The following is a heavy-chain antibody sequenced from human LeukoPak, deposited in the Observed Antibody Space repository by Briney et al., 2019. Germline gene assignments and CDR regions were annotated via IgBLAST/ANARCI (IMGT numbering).Heavy chain of an antibody. D-gene: IGHD3-22*01. J-gene: IGHJ4*02. CDR2: ISGSSSYI. CDR1: GFTFSSYS. CDR3: AREDFYYYDSSGFDY. V-gene: IGHV3-21*01. Sequence: GGSLRLSCAASGFTFSSYSMNWVRQAPGKGLEWVSSISGSSSYIYYADSVKGRFTISRDNAKNSLYLQMNSLRAEDTAVYYCAREDFYYYDSSGFDYWGQGTLVTVSS.